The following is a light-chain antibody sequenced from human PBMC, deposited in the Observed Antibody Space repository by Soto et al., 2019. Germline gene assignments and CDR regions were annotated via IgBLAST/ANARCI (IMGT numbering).Light chain of an antibody. V-gene: IGKV1-39*01. CDR1: QSISSY. J-gene: IGKJ2*01. CDR2: AAS. CDR3: QQSYSTPYT. Sequence: DIQMTQSPSSLSASVGDRVTITCRASQSISSYLNWYQQKPGKAPKLLTYAASSLQSGVPSRFSGSGSGTDFTLTISSLQPEDFATYYCQQSYSTPYTSGQGTKVDIK.